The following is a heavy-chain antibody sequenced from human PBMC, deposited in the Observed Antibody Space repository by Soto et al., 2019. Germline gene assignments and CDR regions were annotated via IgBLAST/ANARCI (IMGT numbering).Heavy chain of an antibody. J-gene: IGHJ4*02. V-gene: IGHV3-53*02. CDR2: IYSGGST. D-gene: IGHD3-22*01. CDR3: ASLTYYYDSSGYYYFDY. Sequence: EVQLVETGGGWIQPGGSLRLSCAASGFTVSSNYMSWVRQAPGKGLEWVSVIYSGGSTYYADSVKGRFTISRDNSKNTLYLQMNSLRAEDTAVYYCASLTYYYDSSGYYYFDYWGQGTLVTVSS. CDR1: GFTVSSNY.